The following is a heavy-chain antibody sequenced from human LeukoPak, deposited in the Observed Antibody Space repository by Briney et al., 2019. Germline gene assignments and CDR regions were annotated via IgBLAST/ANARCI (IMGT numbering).Heavy chain of an antibody. V-gene: IGHV3-23*01. J-gene: IGHJ4*02. D-gene: IGHD3-9*01. CDR2: ISGNDGTT. CDR1: GFTFRSYA. Sequence: PGGSLRLSCAAFGFTFRSYAMNWVRQAPGKGLEWVASISGNDGTTYYADSVKGRFTISRDKSKNTLSLQMNSLRAEDTAVYYCARYFDWLLFSDYWGQGTLVTVSS. CDR3: ARYFDWLLFSDY.